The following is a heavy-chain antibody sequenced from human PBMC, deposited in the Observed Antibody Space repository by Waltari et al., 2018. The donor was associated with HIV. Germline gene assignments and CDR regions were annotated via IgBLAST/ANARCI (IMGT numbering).Heavy chain of an antibody. V-gene: IGHV4-59*01. CDR3: ARDYYDSSGSSYGMDV. J-gene: IGHJ6*02. CDR1: GGSISSYY. D-gene: IGHD3-22*01. CDR2: IYYSGGT. Sequence: QVQLQESGPGLVKPSETLSLTCTVSGGSISSYYWSWIRQPPGKGLEWIGCIYYSGGTNYNPSLKSRVTISVDTSKNQCSLKLSSVTAADTAVYYCARDYYDSSGSSYGMDVWGQGTTVTVSS.